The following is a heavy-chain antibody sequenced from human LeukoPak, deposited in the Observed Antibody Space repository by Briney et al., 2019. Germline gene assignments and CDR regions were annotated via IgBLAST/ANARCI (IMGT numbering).Heavy chain of an antibody. D-gene: IGHD1-26*01. Sequence: ASVKVSCKASGGTFSSYAISWVRQAPGQGLEWMGRIIPILGIANYAQKFQGRVTITADKSTSTAYMELSSLRSEDTAVYYCARDNGSYPDDAFDTWGQGTMVTVSS. J-gene: IGHJ3*02. V-gene: IGHV1-69*04. CDR1: GGTFSSYA. CDR2: IIPILGIA. CDR3: ARDNGSYPDDAFDT.